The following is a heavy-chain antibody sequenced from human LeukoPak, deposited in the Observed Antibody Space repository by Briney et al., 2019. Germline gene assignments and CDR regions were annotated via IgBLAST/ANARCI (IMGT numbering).Heavy chain of an antibody. CDR3: AHENYDFWSGYYTFDY. Sequence: GGSLRLSCAASGFTFSSYWMHWVRQAPGKGLVWVSRINSDGSSTSYADSVKGRFTTSRDNAKNTLYLQMNSLRAEDTAVYYCAHENYDFWSGYYTFDYWGQGTLVTVSS. D-gene: IGHD3-3*01. V-gene: IGHV3-74*01. J-gene: IGHJ4*02. CDR2: INSDGSST. CDR1: GFTFSSYW.